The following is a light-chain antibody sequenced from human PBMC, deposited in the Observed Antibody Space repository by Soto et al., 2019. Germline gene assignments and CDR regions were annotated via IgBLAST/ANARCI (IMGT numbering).Light chain of an antibody. Sequence: QSALTQPRSVSGSPGQSVTISCTGTSSDVGAYNFVSWYQHHPGKAPKLLIYEVTNRPSGVSNRFSGSKSGNTASLTISGLQAEDEANYYCNSYTTLSNRVFGTGTKLTVL. CDR1: SSDVGAYNF. CDR2: EVT. CDR3: NSYTTLSNRV. V-gene: IGLV2-14*01. J-gene: IGLJ1*01.